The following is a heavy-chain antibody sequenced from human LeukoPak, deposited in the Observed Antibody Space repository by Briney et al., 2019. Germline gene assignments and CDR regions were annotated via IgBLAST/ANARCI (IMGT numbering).Heavy chain of an antibody. CDR2: ISGGGVTT. V-gene: IGHV3-23*01. CDR3: ARNQQLGGHSYYYYGMDV. D-gene: IGHD3-16*01. CDR1: GFTSIAYA. Sequence: GGSLRLSCVGSGFTSIAYALTWARQAPGKGLEWVSGISGGGVTTYYADSVKGRFTISRDNSRNTLYLQMNSLRADDTAIYYCARNQQLGGHSYYYYGMDVWGQGTTVTVSS. J-gene: IGHJ6*02.